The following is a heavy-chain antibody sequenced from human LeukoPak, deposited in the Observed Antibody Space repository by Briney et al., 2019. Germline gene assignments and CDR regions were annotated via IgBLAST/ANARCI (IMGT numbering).Heavy chain of an antibody. D-gene: IGHD3-16*01. J-gene: IGHJ3*02. V-gene: IGHV3-9*03. CDR1: GFTFDDYA. Sequence: PGRSLRLSCAASGFTFDDYAMHWVRPAPGKGLEWVSGISWNSGSIGYADSVKGRFTISRDNAKNSLYLQMNSLRAEDMALYYCAKGGLDDAFDIWGQGTMVTVSS. CDR3: AKGGLDDAFDI. CDR2: ISWNSGSI.